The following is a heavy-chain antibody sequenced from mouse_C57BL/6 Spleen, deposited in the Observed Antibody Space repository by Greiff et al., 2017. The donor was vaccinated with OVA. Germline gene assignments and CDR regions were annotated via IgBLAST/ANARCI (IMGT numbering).Heavy chain of an antibody. CDR1: GYAFSSSW. J-gene: IGHJ2*01. CDR3: ASGRRDYYGSSYLDY. V-gene: IGHV1-82*01. CDR2: IYPGDGDT. D-gene: IGHD1-1*01. Sequence: QVQLQQSGPELVKPGASVKISCKASGYAFSSSWMNWVKQRPGKGLEWIGRIYPGDGDTNYNGKFKGKATLTADKSSSTAYMQLSSLTSEDSAVYFCASGRRDYYGSSYLDYWGQGTTLTVSS.